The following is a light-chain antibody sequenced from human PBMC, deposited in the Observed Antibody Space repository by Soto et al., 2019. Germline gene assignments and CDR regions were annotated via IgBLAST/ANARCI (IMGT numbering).Light chain of an antibody. J-gene: IGKJ4*01. CDR1: QSVSNN. CDR2: GAS. Sequence: EVVLTQSPGTLSLSPGERATLSCRASQSVSNNYLAWYQQKPGQAPRLLIYGASTRVTGIPARFSGGRSGTEFTFTISSLQSEDFAVYYCQQYNVWPLTFGGRTKVDIK. V-gene: IGKV3-15*01. CDR3: QQYNVWPLT.